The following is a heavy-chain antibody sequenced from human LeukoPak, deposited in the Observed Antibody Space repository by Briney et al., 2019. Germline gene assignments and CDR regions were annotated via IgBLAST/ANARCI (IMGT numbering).Heavy chain of an antibody. J-gene: IGHJ4*02. V-gene: IGHV3-53*01. CDR2: IYSGDTT. CDR3: ARRAGGYSHPYDY. CDR1: GFTVSGNY. Sequence: GGSLRLSCAVSGFTVSGNYMSWVRQAPGKGLEWVALIYSGDTTLYADSVKARFTISRDISKNTVYLHMNRLRAEDTAVYYCARRAGGYSHPYDYWGQGILVTVSS. D-gene: IGHD4-23*01.